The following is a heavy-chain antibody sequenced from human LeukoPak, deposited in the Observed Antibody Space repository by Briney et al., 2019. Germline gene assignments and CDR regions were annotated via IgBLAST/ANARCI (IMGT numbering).Heavy chain of an antibody. V-gene: IGHV3-30*18. CDR2: ISYDGSNK. CDR3: AKDFPEWELTNWFDP. Sequence: GGSLRLSCAASGFTFSSYGMHWVRQAPGKGLEWVAVISYDGSNKYYADSVKGRFTISSDNSKNTLYLQMNSLRAEDTAVCYCAKDFPEWELTNWFDPWGQGTLVTVSS. D-gene: IGHD1-26*01. J-gene: IGHJ5*02. CDR1: GFTFSSYG.